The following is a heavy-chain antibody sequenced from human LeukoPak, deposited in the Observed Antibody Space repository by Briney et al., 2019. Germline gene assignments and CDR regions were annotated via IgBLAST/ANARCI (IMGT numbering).Heavy chain of an antibody. CDR2: INHSGST. J-gene: IGHJ5*02. Sequence: SETLSLTCAVYGGSFSGYYWSWIRQPPGKGLEWIGEINHSGSTNYNPSLKSRVTISVDTSKNQFSLKLSSVTAADTAVYYCARTLAFSFPHSGELAGLVPNWFDPWGQGTLVTVSS. CDR3: ARTLAFSFPHSGELAGLVPNWFDP. CDR1: GGSFSGYY. D-gene: IGHD1-26*01. V-gene: IGHV4-34*01.